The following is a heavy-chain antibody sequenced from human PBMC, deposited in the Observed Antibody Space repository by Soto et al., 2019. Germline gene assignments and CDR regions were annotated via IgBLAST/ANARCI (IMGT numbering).Heavy chain of an antibody. Sequence: SETLSLTCAVYGGSFSGYYWSWIRQPPGKGLEWIGEINHSGSTNYNPSLKSRVTISVDTSKNQFSLKLSSVTAADTAVYYCARDATPSSSWYWGQGTLVTVSS. V-gene: IGHV4-34*01. CDR2: INHSGST. CDR3: ARDATPSSSWY. J-gene: IGHJ4*02. D-gene: IGHD6-13*01. CDR1: GGSFSGYY.